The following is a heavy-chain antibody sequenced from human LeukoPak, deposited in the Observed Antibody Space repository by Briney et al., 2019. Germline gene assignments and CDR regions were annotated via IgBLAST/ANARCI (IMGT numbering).Heavy chain of an antibody. V-gene: IGHV4-38-2*02. Sequence: SETLSLTCTVSGYSISSGYYWGWIRQPPGEGLEWIGSIYHSGSAYYNPSLKSRVTISVDTSKNQFSLKLSSVTAADTAVYYCARRNYYDSSGPFDYWGQGTLVTVSS. CDR3: ARRNYYDSSGPFDY. J-gene: IGHJ4*02. CDR1: GYSISSGYY. D-gene: IGHD3-22*01. CDR2: IYHSGSA.